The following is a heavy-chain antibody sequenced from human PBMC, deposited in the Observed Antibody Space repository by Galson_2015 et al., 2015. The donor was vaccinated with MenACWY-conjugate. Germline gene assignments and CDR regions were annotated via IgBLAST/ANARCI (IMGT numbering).Heavy chain of an antibody. CDR3: ARTLAVAGSTINWFDP. J-gene: IGHJ5*02. V-gene: IGHV7-4-1*02. Sequence: SVKVSCKASGYTFTRYAMNWVRQAPGQGLEWMGWINTKTGNPTYAQGFTGRFVFSLDTSVSAAYLQISSLQAEDTAVYYCARTLAVAGSTINWFDPWGQGTLVPVSS. CDR1: GYTFTRYA. D-gene: IGHD6-19*01. CDR2: INTKTGNP.